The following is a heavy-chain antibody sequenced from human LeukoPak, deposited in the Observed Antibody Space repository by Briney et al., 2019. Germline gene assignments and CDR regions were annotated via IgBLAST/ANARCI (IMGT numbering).Heavy chain of an antibody. V-gene: IGHV3-23*01. Sequence: GGSLRLSCAASGFTFSSYAMSWVRQAPGKGLEWGSSISASGGSTSYADSVKGRFTISRDNSKNTLYLQMNSLRAEDTAVYYCARESTSWYFDLWGQGTLVTVSS. CDR1: GFTFSSYA. J-gene: IGHJ2*01. D-gene: IGHD2-2*01. CDR3: ARESTSWYFDL. CDR2: ISASGGST.